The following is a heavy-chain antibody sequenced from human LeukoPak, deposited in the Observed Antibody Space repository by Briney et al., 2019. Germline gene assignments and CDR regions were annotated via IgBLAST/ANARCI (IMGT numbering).Heavy chain of an antibody. CDR2: INPNSGGT. Sequence: ASVKVSCKASGYTFSGYYMHWVRQAPGQGLEWMGWINPNSGGTNYAQKFQGRVTMTRDTSISTAYMELSRLSSDDTAVYYCARGSCSSTSCLSIDDYWGQGTLVTVSS. J-gene: IGHJ4*02. CDR3: ARGSCSSTSCLSIDDY. D-gene: IGHD2-2*01. V-gene: IGHV1-2*02. CDR1: GYTFSGYY.